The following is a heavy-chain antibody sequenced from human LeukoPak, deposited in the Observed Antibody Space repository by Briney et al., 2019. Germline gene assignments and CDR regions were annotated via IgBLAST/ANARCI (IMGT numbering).Heavy chain of an antibody. CDR1: GFTFSGSA. Sequence: GGSLRLSCAASGFTFSGSAMHWVRQASGKWLEWVGRIRSKANSYATAYTASVKGRFTISRDDSKNTAYLQMNSLKTEDTAVYYCSRLIEPATTSNDYWGQGTLVTVSS. V-gene: IGHV3-73*01. CDR3: SRLIEPATTSNDY. CDR2: IRSKANSYAT. D-gene: IGHD2-2*01. J-gene: IGHJ4*02.